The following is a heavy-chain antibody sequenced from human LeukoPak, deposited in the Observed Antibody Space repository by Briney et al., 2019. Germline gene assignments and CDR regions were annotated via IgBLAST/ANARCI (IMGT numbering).Heavy chain of an antibody. D-gene: IGHD4-17*01. CDR1: GGSFSGYY. CDR3: ARATTQWTTTVTFGWRYYYYYYMDV. J-gene: IGHJ6*03. V-gene: IGHV4-34*01. Sequence: SETLSLTCAVYGGSFSGYYWSWIRQPPGKGLEWMGEINHSGSTNYNPSLKSRVTISVDTSKNQFSLKLSSVTAADTAVYYCARATTQWTTTVTFGWRYYYYYYMDVWGKGTTVTISS. CDR2: INHSGST.